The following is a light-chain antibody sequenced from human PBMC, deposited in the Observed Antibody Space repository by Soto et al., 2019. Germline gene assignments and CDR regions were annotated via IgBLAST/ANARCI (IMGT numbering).Light chain of an antibody. Sequence: QSALTQPPSASGSPGQSVTISCTGTSSDVGGYNYVSWYQQHPGKAPKLMIYEVSKRPSGVPDRFSGSKSGNTASLTVSGLQDDDEADYYCSSYAGSNIVIFGGGTKVTVL. CDR1: SSDVGGYNY. CDR3: SSYAGSNIVI. J-gene: IGLJ2*01. V-gene: IGLV2-8*01. CDR2: EVS.